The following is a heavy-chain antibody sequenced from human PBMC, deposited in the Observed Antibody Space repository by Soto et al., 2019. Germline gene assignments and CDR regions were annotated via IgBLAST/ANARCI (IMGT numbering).Heavy chain of an antibody. Sequence: GGSLRLSCAASGFTFSDYYMSWIRQAPGKGLEWVSYISSSSSYTHYANSVKGRFTISRDNANNSLYLQMNSLRAEETAVYYCAQNHRGDAFDIWGQGTMVTVSS. CDR2: ISSSSSYT. J-gene: IGHJ3*02. CDR3: AQNHRGDAFDI. V-gene: IGHV3-11*06. CDR1: GFTFSDYY.